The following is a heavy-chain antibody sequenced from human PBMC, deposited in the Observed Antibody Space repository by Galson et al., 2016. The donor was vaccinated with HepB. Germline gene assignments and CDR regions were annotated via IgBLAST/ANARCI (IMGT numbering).Heavy chain of an antibody. CDR3: ARETSPYRSSWSTYWYLDL. CDR2: IYTSGST. CDR1: GGSISIGTYY. Sequence: LSLTCTVSGGSISIGTYYWSWIRQPAGKGLEWIGRIYTSGSTNYASSLKSRVTISVDTSKNQFSLKLGSVTAADTAVYYCARETSPYRSSWSTYWYLDLWGRGTLVTVSS. J-gene: IGHJ2*01. D-gene: IGHD6-13*01. V-gene: IGHV4-61*02.